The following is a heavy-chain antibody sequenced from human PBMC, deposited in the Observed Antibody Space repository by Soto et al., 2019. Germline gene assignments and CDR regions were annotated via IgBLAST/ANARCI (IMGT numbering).Heavy chain of an antibody. D-gene: IGHD5-12*01. J-gene: IGHJ5*02. CDR1: GGSISSGGYS. V-gene: IGHV4-30-2*01. Sequence: SETLSLTCAVSGGSISSGGYSWSWIRQPPGKGLEWIGFLYHSGSTYYNPSLKSRVTMSVDRSKNQFSLKLSSMTAADTAVYYCARVKRAYSGYDGVDPWGQGTLVTVSS. CDR3: ARVKRAYSGYDGVDP. CDR2: LYHSGST.